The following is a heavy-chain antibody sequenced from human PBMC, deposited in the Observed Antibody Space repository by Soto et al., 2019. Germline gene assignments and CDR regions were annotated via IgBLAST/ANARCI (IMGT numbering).Heavy chain of an antibody. J-gene: IGHJ4*01. Sequence: PSETLSLTCAVYGGSFIGHYWSWIRQPPGKGLEWIGDINQSGSTNYNPSLKRRLTISVDTSRNQFSLRLSSVTAADTAVYYCARGLPLSGNFWNGYYFFDYWGHGTLVTVSS. CDR2: INQSGST. D-gene: IGHD3-3*01. CDR3: ARGLPLSGNFWNGYYFFDY. CDR1: GGSFIGHY. V-gene: IGHV4-34*01.